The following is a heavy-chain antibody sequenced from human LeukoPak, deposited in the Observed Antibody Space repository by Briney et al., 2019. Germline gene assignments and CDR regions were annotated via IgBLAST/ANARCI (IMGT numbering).Heavy chain of an antibody. D-gene: IGHD6-19*01. CDR3: ARDPSSGWYGGDY. V-gene: IGHV3-23*01. J-gene: IGHJ4*02. CDR2: ISGGGGST. CDR1: GFTFSSYA. Sequence: GGSLRLSCAASGFTFSSYAMSWVRQAPGKGLEWVSAISGGGGSTYYADSVKGRFTISRDNSKNTLYLQMNSLRAEDTAVYYCARDPSSGWYGGDYWGQGTLVTVSS.